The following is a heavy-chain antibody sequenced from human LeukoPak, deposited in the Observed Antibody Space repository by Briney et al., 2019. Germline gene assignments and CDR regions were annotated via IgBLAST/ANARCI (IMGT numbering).Heavy chain of an antibody. V-gene: IGHV3-30*03. CDR1: GFSFGSYG. CDR3: VRTREQWQVLDY. J-gene: IGHJ4*02. D-gene: IGHD6-19*01. Sequence: GGSLRLSCAASGFSFGSYGIHWVRQAPGKGLEWVAVISHEGSYQNYADSVKGRFTISRDNSKNRMFLQMNSLSAEDTGVYYCVRTREQWQVLDYWGQGTLVTVSS. CDR2: ISHEGSYQ.